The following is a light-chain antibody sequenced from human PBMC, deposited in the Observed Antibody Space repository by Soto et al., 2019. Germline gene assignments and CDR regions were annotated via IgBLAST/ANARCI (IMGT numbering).Light chain of an antibody. CDR2: YDS. J-gene: IGLJ1*01. CDR1: HIGKKR. V-gene: IGLV3-21*04. CDR3: QVWDIMTDNYV. Sequence: SYELTQSPSVSVAPEKTATITCGGNHIGKKRVHWYRQKPGQAPVLLISYDSDRPSGIPERFSGSNSGNTATLTISRVEAGDEADYYCQVWDIMTDNYVFGSGTKLTVL.